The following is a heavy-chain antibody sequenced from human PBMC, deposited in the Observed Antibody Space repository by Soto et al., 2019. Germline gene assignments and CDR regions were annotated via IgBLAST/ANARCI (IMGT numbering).Heavy chain of an antibody. CDR1: RGTFTTDA. CDR3: ARGGHNSGWYRTFDS. CDR2: IIPVFGPP. Sequence: QVQLVQSGAEVKKPGSSVSVSCKSSRGTFTTDAISWVRQAPGRGLEWMGVIIPVFGPPTYAQKFQGRVTSTADNSTSTAHLELRNLRSEDTAIYYCARGGHNSGWYRTFDSWGQGTLVTVSS. V-gene: IGHV1-69*06. J-gene: IGHJ4*02. D-gene: IGHD6-13*01.